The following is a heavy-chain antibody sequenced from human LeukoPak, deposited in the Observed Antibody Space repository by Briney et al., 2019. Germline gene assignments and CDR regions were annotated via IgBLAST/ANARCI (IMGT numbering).Heavy chain of an antibody. J-gene: IGHJ4*02. V-gene: IGHV4-59*01. D-gene: IGHD4-17*01. CDR1: GGSISNYY. CDR3: ARTYGDYRFDY. CDR2: IYYSGST. Sequence: SETLSLTCTVSGGSISNYYWSRIRQPPGKGLEWIGYIYYSGSTSYNPSLKSRLAISVDTSKNQFSLKLSSMTAADTAVYYCARTYGDYRFDYWGQGALVTVSS.